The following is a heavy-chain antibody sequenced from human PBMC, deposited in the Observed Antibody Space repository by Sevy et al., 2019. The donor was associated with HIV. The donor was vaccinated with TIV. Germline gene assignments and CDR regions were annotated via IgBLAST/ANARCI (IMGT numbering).Heavy chain of an antibody. V-gene: IGHV4-38-2*01. CDR3: ARQGLGGALRLFDF. CDR2: VHHTGST. Sequence: SETLSLTCVVSGYSISSGYYWAWIRQPPGKGLEWIGSVHHTGSTYYNPSIKSRVTILVDTSNNQFSLKLTSVTAADTAVYYCARQGLGGALRLFDFWGHGTLVTVSS. D-gene: IGHD3-16*01. CDR1: GYSISSGYY. J-gene: IGHJ4*01.